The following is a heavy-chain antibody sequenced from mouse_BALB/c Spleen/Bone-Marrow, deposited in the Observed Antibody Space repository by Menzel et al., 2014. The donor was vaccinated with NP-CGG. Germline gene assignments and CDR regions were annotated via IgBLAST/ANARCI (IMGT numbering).Heavy chain of an antibody. V-gene: IGHV1-18*01. D-gene: IGHD2-4*01. CDR2: INPNNGGT. CDR1: GYTFTEYT. CDR3: ARRSPMITTRDYAMDY. J-gene: IGHJ4*01. Sequence: EVQRVESGPELVKPGASVKISCKTSGYTFTEYTMHWVKQSHGKSLEWIGGINPNNGGTSYNQKFKGKATLTVDKSSSTAYMELRSLTSEDSAVYYCARRSPMITTRDYAMDYWGQGTSVTVSS.